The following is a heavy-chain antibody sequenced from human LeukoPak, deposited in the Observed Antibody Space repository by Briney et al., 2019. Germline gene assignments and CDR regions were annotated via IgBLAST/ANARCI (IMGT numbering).Heavy chain of an antibody. Sequence: ASVKVSCKASNYIFTGFYMHWVRQAPGQGLEWMGWINPDAGGTHYAQKFQDRVTMTRDTSITTVYMELSSLRSDDTAVYYCARAVVSVDSSSSGPKYYYYYYYMDVWGKGTTVTVSS. D-gene: IGHD6-6*01. CDR2: INPDAGGT. V-gene: IGHV1-2*02. CDR3: ARAVVSVDSSSSGPKYYYYYYYMDV. CDR1: NYIFTGFY. J-gene: IGHJ6*03.